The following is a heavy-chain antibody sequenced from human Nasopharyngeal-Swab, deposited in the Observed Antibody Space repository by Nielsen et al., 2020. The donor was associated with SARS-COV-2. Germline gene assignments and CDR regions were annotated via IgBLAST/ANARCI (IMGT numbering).Heavy chain of an antibody. Sequence: WIRQPPGKGLEWVSSISSTSTDINYADSVKGRFTISRDNAKNSLYLQMNSLRAEDTAVYYCARGRITMVRGVIMLGYWGQGTLVTVSS. J-gene: IGHJ4*02. CDR3: ARGRITMVRGVIMLGY. V-gene: IGHV3-21*01. CDR2: ISSTSTDI. D-gene: IGHD3-10*01.